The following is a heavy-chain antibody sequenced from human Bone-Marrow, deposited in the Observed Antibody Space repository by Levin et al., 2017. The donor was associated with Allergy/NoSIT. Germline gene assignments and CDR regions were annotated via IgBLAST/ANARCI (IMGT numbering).Heavy chain of an antibody. CDR2: IYPGDSDT. D-gene: IGHD2-15*01. CDR3: ARQKVVPRKRFVVVVAAADY. Sequence: GESLKISCKGSGYSFTSYWIGWVRQMPGKGLEWMGIIYPGDSDTRYSPSFQGQVTISADKSISTAYLQWSSLKASDTAMYYCARQKVVPRKRFVVVVAAADYWGQGTLVTVSS. J-gene: IGHJ4*02. V-gene: IGHV5-51*01. CDR1: GYSFTSYW.